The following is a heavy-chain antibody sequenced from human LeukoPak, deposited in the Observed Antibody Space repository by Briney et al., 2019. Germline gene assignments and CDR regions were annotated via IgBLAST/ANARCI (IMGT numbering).Heavy chain of an antibody. J-gene: IGHJ3*02. CDR1: GFTFDDYG. Sequence: GGSLRLSCAASGFTFDDYGMSWVRQAPGKGLEWVSGINWNGGSTGYADSVKGRFTISRDNAKNSLYLQMNSLRAEDTALYHCARDARQWELMWSSHAFDIWCQRTMVTVSS. CDR3: ARDARQWELMWSSHAFDI. D-gene: IGHD1-26*01. V-gene: IGHV3-20*01. CDR2: INWNGGST.